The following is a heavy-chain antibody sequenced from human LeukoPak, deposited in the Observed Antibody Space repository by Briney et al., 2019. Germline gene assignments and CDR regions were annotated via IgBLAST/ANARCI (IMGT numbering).Heavy chain of an antibody. J-gene: IGHJ2*01. CDR2: MSYSGDA. D-gene: IGHD3-22*01. Sequence: PSETLSLTCTVSGDSITNYYWSWIRQPAGKGLEWIAYMSYSGDAPYNPSLKSRVTISVDASKNQFSLKLNSVTAADTAVYYCARQFYYYDSSGYYSVVTPEGWYFDLWGRGTLVTVSS. CDR3: ARQFYYYDSSGYYSVVTPEGWYFDL. V-gene: IGHV4-59*01. CDR1: GDSITNYY.